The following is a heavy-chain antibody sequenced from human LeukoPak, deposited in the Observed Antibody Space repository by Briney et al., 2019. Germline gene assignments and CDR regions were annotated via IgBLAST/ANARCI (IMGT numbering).Heavy chain of an antibody. V-gene: IGHV3-21*01. D-gene: IGHD1/OR15-1a*01. J-gene: IGHJ4*02. CDR3: AKKDATFGTIDY. CDR1: GFTFSSYS. Sequence: PGGSLRLSWAASGFTFSSYSMNWVRQAPGKGLEWVSSISSSSSYIYYADSVKGRFTISRDNSKNTLYLQMNSLGVEDTAVYYCAKKDATFGTIDYWGQGTLVTVSS. CDR2: ISSSSSYI.